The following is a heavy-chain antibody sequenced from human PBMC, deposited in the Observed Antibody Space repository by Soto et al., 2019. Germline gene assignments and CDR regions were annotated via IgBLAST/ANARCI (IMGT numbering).Heavy chain of an antibody. J-gene: IGHJ5*02. CDR3: ARDKEGTYFNWFDP. Sequence: EVQLVESGGGLVQPGGSLRLSCAASGFTFSSYWMHWVRQAPGKGLVWVSRINSDGSSTSYADSVKGRFTISRDNAKTTLYLQMNSLRDEDTAVYYCARDKEGTYFNWFDPWGQGTLVTVSS. V-gene: IGHV3-74*01. CDR1: GFTFSSYW. D-gene: IGHD1-1*01. CDR2: INSDGSST.